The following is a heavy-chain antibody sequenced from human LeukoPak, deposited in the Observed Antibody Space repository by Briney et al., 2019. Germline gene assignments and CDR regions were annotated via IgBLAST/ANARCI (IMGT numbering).Heavy chain of an antibody. CDR1: GFTFSNAW. CDR2: IKSKTDGGTT. V-gene: IGHV3-15*01. J-gene: IGHJ4*02. Sequence: GGPLRLSCAASGFTFSNAWMSWVRQAPGKGLEWVGRIKSKTDGGTTDYAAPVKGRFTISRDDSKNTLYLQMNSLKTEDTAVYYCTTVIAAAGMVDYWGQGTLVTVSS. D-gene: IGHD6-13*01. CDR3: TTVIAAAGMVDY.